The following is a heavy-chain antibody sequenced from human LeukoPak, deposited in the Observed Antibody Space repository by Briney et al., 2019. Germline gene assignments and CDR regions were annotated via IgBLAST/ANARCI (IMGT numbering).Heavy chain of an antibody. Sequence: GSSVKVSCKASGGTFNSYAISWVRQAPGQGLEWMGRIIPIFGTANCAQKFQGRVTITTDESTSTAYMELSSLRSEDTAVYYCARGYSYGHKGRYYFDYWGQGTLVTVSS. CDR2: IIPIFGTA. CDR1: GGTFNSYA. CDR3: ARGYSYGHKGRYYFDY. D-gene: IGHD5-18*01. J-gene: IGHJ4*02. V-gene: IGHV1-69*05.